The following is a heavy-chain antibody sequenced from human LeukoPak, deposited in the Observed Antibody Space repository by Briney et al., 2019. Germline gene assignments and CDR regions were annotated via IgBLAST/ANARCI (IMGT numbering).Heavy chain of an antibody. V-gene: IGHV4-34*01. CDR2: INHSGST. CDR3: ARDHSSGWINWFDP. Sequence: PSETLSLTCAVYGGSFSGYYWSWIRQPPGKGLEWIGEINHSGSTNYNPSLKSRVTISVDTSKNQFSLKLSSVTAADTAVYYCARDHSSGWINWFDPWGQGTLVTVSS. J-gene: IGHJ5*02. CDR1: GGSFSGYY. D-gene: IGHD6-19*01.